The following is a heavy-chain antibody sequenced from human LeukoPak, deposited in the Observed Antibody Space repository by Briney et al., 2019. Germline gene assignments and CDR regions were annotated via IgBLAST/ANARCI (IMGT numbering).Heavy chain of an antibody. J-gene: IGHJ3*02. Sequence: SGGSLRLSCAASGFTFSDYYKTWIRQAPGRGLEWLSYISSSSGTMYYADSVKGRFTISRDNAENSLYLQRNSLRAEDTAMYFCARDPRGSGAYYVSAFDIWGQGTVVTVSS. CDR2: ISSSSGTM. CDR1: GFTFSDYY. CDR3: ARDPRGSGAYYVSAFDI. D-gene: IGHD1-26*01. V-gene: IGHV3-11*04.